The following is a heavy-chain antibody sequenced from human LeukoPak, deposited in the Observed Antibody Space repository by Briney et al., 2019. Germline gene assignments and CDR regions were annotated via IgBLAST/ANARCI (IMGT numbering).Heavy chain of an antibody. V-gene: IGHV1-69*04. Sequence: ASVKVSCKASGGTFSSYAISWVRQAPGQGLEWMGRIIPILGIANYAQKFQGRATITADKSTSAAYMELSSLRSEDTAVYYCARDGGTQVVPAAINWFDPWGQGTPVTVSS. CDR2: IIPILGIA. D-gene: IGHD2-2*02. CDR1: GGTFSSYA. J-gene: IGHJ5*02. CDR3: ARDGGTQVVPAAINWFDP.